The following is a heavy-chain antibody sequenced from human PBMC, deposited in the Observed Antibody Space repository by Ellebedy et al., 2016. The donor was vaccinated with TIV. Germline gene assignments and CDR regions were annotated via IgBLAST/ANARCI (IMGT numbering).Heavy chain of an antibody. CDR2: ITNSGAGT. V-gene: IGHV3-23*01. CDR1: GFTFSDYD. CDR3: RAYGSGSRRAFEH. Sequence: GESLKISCAASGFTFSDYDMSWVRQAPGKGPEWVSAITNSGAGTYYGNSVKGRFTISRDNSKKTVYLQMNSLRAEDTALYYCRAYGSGSRRAFEHWGQGTLVTVSS. D-gene: IGHD3-10*01. J-gene: IGHJ4*02.